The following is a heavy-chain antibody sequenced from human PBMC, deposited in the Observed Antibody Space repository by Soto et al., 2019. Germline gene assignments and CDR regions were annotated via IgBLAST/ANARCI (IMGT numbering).Heavy chain of an antibody. CDR1: GASTNSGDVY. J-gene: IGHJ4*02. Sequence: QVQLQESCPGLVKPSQTLSLTCTVSGASTNSGDVYWSWIRQPPGKGLEWIGYIYYSGTTYYNPSLKSRTSMSVDASKNQFSLRLSSVTAADAAVYFCASLSYSPTSEFYHFDNWGLGTLVTVSS. CDR3: ASLSYSPTSEFYHFDN. V-gene: IGHV4-30-4*08. CDR2: IYYSGTT. D-gene: IGHD1-26*01.